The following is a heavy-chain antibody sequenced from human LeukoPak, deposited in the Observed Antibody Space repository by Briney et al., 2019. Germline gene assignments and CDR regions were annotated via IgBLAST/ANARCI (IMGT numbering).Heavy chain of an antibody. J-gene: IGHJ4*02. V-gene: IGHV3-33*06. CDR3: AKALTIREDFFDY. Sequence: PGGSLRLSCAASGFTFSTCGMHWVRQAPGKGLEGVADIWYEGSNKYYAHAVKGQCTIPRDNSNNTPYLQMDSMRAEDTALYYCAKALTIREDFFDYWGEGTLVTVSS. CDR2: IWYEGSNK. CDR1: GFTFSTCG. D-gene: IGHD5-24*01.